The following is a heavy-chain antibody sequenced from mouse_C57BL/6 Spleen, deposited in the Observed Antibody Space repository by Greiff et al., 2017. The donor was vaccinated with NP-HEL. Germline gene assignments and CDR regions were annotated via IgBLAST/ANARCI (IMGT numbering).Heavy chain of an antibody. J-gene: IGHJ4*01. V-gene: IGHV5-17*01. D-gene: IGHD3-2*01. CDR2: ISSGSSTI. Sequence: DVHLVESGGGLVKPGGSLKLSCAASGFTFSDYGMHWVRQAPEKGLEWVAYISSGSSTIYYADTVKGRFTISRDNAKNTLFLQMISMRSEDTAMYYCARERQGAMDYWGQGTSVTVSS. CDR3: ARERQGAMDY. CDR1: GFTFSDYG.